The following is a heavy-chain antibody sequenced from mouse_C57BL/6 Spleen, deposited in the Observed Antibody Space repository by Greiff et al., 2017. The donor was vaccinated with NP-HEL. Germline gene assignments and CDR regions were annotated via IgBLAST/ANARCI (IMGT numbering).Heavy chain of an antibody. V-gene: IGHV14-4*01. Sequence: EVQLQESGAELVRPGASVKLSCTASGFNIKDDYMHWVKQRPEQGLEWIGWIDPENGDTEYASKFQGKATITADTSSNTAYLQLSSLTSEDTAVYYCTTFNWDQGFAYWGQGTLVTVSA. CDR1: GFNIKDDY. CDR2: IDPENGDT. CDR3: TTFNWDQGFAY. D-gene: IGHD4-1*01. J-gene: IGHJ3*01.